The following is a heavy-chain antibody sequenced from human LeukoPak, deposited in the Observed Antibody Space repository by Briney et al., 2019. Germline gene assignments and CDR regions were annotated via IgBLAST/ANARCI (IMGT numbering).Heavy chain of an antibody. Sequence: GASVKVSCKASGYTFTGYYMHWVRQAPGQGLEWMGRINPNSGGTNYAQKFQGRVTMTRDTSISTAYMELSRLRSDDTAVYYCARSSGSCKYGMDVWGQGTTVTVSS. CDR3: ARSSGSCKYGMDV. CDR2: INPNSGGT. V-gene: IGHV1-2*06. D-gene: IGHD6-6*01. J-gene: IGHJ6*02. CDR1: GYTFTGYY.